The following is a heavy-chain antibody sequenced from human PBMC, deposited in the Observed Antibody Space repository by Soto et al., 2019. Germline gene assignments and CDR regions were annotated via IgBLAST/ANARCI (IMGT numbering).Heavy chain of an antibody. D-gene: IGHD6-13*01. Sequence: GGSLRLSCAASGFTFDDYSMTWVRQTPGKRLEWVSSITISSTYTYYAASVKGRFTVSRDNAKNSLLLQMNSLRAEDTAVYYCARFSCGGYTATDYCGQGTLVAVSS. CDR1: GFTFDDYS. CDR3: ARFSCGGYTATDY. V-gene: IGHV3-21*01. J-gene: IGHJ4*02. CDR2: ITISSTYT.